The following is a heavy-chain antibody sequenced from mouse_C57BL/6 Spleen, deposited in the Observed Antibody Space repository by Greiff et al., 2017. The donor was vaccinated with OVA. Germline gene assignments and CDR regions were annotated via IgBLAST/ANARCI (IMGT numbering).Heavy chain of an antibody. V-gene: IGHV3-8*01. CDR2: ISYSGST. CDR3: ASHDYDGGFAY. Sequence: EVKLVESGPGLAKPSQTLSLTCSVTGYSITSDYWNWIRKFPGHKLEYMGYISYSGSTYYNPSLKSRISITRDTSKNQDYLQLNCVTTEDTATYYCASHDYDGGFAYWGQGTLVTVSA. CDR1: GYSITSDY. J-gene: IGHJ3*01. D-gene: IGHD2-4*01.